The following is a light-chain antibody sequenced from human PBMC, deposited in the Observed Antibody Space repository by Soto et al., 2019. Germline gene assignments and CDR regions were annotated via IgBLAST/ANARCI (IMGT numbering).Light chain of an antibody. CDR1: SSNIGTSS. CDR2: TTN. CDR3: AAWDDSLNGHV. J-gene: IGLJ1*01. Sequence: QLVLTQPHSASGTPGQRVTISCSGSSSNIGTSSVHWFQQLPGTAPKLLISTTNQRPSGVPERFSGSKSGTSASLALSGLQSEDEADYYCAAWDDSLNGHVFGTGTKLTVL. V-gene: IGLV1-44*01.